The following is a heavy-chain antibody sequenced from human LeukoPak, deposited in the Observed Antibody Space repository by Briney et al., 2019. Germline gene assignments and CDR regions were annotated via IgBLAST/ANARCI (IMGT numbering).Heavy chain of an antibody. Sequence: GGSLRLSCAASGFTFSSYWMHWVRQAPGKGLVWVSRINTDGSSTSYADSVKGRFTISRDNAKNTLYLQMNSLRAEDTAVYYCARDRKGIAARPYWYFDLWGRGTLVTVSS. CDR2: INTDGSST. J-gene: IGHJ2*01. D-gene: IGHD6-6*01. CDR3: ARDRKGIAARPYWYFDL. V-gene: IGHV3-74*01. CDR1: GFTFSSYW.